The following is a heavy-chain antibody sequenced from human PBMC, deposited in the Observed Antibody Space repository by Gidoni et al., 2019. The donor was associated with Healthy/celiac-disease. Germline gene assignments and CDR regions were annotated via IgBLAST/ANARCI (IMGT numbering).Heavy chain of an antibody. CDR2: INHSGST. CDR3: ARGGVQL. CDR1: GGSFSGYY. Sequence: QGQLQQGGGGLLRPSETLSLTCAVYGGSFSGYYWGWIRQPPGKGLEWIGEINHSGSTNYNPSLTSRVTISVDTSKNQFSLTLSSVTAADTAVYYCARGGVQLWSQGTLVTVSS. V-gene: IGHV4-34*01. D-gene: IGHD5-18*01. J-gene: IGHJ4*02.